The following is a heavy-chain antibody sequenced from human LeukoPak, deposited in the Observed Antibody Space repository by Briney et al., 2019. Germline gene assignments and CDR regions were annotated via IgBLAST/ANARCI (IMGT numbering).Heavy chain of an antibody. Sequence: GGSLRLSCAASAFSFSNYWMSWVRQAPGKGLEWVANIKQDGSEKYYVDSVKGRFTISRDNAQNALYLQMNSLRAEDTAVYYCASGGIAAAGTGIQHWGQGTLVTVSS. J-gene: IGHJ1*01. D-gene: IGHD6-13*01. CDR2: IKQDGSEK. CDR1: AFSFSNYW. CDR3: ASGGIAAAGTGIQH. V-gene: IGHV3-7*01.